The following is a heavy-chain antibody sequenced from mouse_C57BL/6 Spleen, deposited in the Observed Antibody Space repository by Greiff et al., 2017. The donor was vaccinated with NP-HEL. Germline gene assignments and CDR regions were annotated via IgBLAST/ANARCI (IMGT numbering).Heavy chain of an antibody. CDR1: GYTFTSYW. CDR3: ARSRGRGYGNYDWYFDV. Sequence: VQLQQPGAELVKPGASVKLSCKASGYTFTSYWMHWVKQRPGRGLEWIGRIDPNSGGTKYNEKFKSKATLTVDKPSSPAYMQLSSLTSEDSAVYYCARSRGRGYGNYDWYFDVWGTGTTVTVSS. V-gene: IGHV1-72*01. CDR2: IDPNSGGT. J-gene: IGHJ1*03. D-gene: IGHD2-10*02.